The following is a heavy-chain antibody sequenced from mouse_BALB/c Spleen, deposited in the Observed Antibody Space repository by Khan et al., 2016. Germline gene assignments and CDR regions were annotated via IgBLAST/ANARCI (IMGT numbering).Heavy chain of an antibody. CDR3: ARDIRRYWYFDV. J-gene: IGHJ1*01. Sequence: EVELVESGGGLVQPGGSLRLSCATSGFTFTDYYMSWVRQPPGKALEWLGFIRNKANGYTTEYSASVKGRFTIYRDNSQSILYLQMNTLRAEDSATYYCARDIRRYWYFDVWCAGTTVTVSS. CDR1: GFTFTDYY. CDR2: IRNKANGYTT. V-gene: IGHV7-3*02.